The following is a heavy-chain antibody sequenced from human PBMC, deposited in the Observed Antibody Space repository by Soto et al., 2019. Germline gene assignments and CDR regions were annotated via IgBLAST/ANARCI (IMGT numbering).Heavy chain of an antibody. J-gene: IGHJ4*02. V-gene: IGHV4-34*01. CDR2: INHSGST. D-gene: IGHD5-18*01. Sequence: SGTLSLTCAVYGVSFSGYYWSWIRQPPGKGLEWIGEINHSGSTNYNPSLKSGVTISVDTSKNQFSLKLSSVTAADTAVYYCAMADTAMAHFDYWGQGTLVTVSS. CDR1: GVSFSGYY. CDR3: AMADTAMAHFDY.